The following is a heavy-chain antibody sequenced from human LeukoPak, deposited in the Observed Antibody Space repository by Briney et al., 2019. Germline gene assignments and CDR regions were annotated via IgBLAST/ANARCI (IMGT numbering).Heavy chain of an antibody. CDR3: TRDRRDGYNDGYFDL. V-gene: IGHV3-48*01. D-gene: IGHD5-24*01. J-gene: IGHJ2*01. CDR2: ISASGSNI. Sequence: PGGSLRLSCAVSGFPFSSYSMNWVRQAPGKGLEWVSYISASGSNIYYLDSVKGRFTVSRDNAMNSLFLQMDSLRIEDTAVYFCTRDRRDGYNDGYFDLWGRGTLVSVSS. CDR1: GFPFSSYS.